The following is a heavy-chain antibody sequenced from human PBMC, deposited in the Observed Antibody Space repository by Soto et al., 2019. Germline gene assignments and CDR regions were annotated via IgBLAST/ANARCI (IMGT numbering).Heavy chain of an antibody. CDR2: IHDSGDT. D-gene: IGHD3-10*01. CDR3: PRSTFGHAFDI. Sequence: SGTHSLTCTFSGDSNSSDYWNWMRQPPGKGLEWIGHIHDSGDTNHNPALGSRVNISLGTSKKKFSLTLTSVTAADTAVYFCPRSTFGHAFDIWGQGTMVTVS. J-gene: IGHJ3*02. CDR1: GDSNSSDY. V-gene: IGHV4-59*01.